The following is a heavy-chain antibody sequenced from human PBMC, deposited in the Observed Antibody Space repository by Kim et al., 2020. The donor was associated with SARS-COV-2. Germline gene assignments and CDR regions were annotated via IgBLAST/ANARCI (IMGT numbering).Heavy chain of an antibody. J-gene: IGHJ4*02. D-gene: IGHD3-22*01. Sequence: YAQKFQGWVTMTRDTSISTAYMELSRLRSDDTAVYYCAVPYDSSGYEFDYWGQGTLVTVSS. CDR3: AVPYDSSGYEFDY. V-gene: IGHV1-2*04.